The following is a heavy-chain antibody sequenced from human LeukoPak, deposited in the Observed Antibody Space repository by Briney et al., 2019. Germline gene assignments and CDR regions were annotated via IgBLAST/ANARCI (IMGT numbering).Heavy chain of an antibody. CDR3: SRLRGYSYGYADY. D-gene: IGHD5-18*01. Sequence: GGSLRLSCAASGFTFSSYSMNWVRQAPGKGLEWVSYISNSGSTIDYADSVKGRFTISRDNAKNSLYLQMDSLRAEDTAVYYCSRLRGYSYGYADYWGQGILVTVSS. CDR1: GFTFSSYS. CDR2: ISNSGSTI. J-gene: IGHJ4*02. V-gene: IGHV3-48*04.